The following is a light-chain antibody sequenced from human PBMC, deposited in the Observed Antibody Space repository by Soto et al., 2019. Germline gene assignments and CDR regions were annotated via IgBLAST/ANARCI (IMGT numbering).Light chain of an antibody. CDR2: GAS. V-gene: IGKV1-6*02. CDR3: LQDYNYPLT. J-gene: IGKJ4*01. Sequence: AIQLTQSPPALSASVGDRVTITCRASLGIRNDLGWYQQKPGEAPRLLVYGASTLQSGVPSRFSGSGSGTEFTLTISSLQLEDFGTYYCLQDYNYPLTFGGGTRLEI. CDR1: LGIRND.